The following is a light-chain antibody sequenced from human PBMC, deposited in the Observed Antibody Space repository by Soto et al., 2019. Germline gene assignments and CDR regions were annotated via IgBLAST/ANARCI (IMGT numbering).Light chain of an antibody. CDR2: AAS. J-gene: IGKJ4*01. CDR1: QGVSTW. CDR3: QQTTTFPLP. Sequence: DIQMTQSPSSVSASVGDRVTITCRASQGVSTWLAWYQQKPGKAPNLLIYAASSLQSGVPSRFSGSGSGRDFNLTISSLQPEDFASYYCQQTTTFPLPFGGGTNVEI. V-gene: IGKV1D-12*01.